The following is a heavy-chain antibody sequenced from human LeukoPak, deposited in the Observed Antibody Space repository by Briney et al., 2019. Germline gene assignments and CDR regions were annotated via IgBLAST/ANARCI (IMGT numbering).Heavy chain of an antibody. V-gene: IGHV4-39*07. CDR3: ARVVQLPPENWFDP. J-gene: IGHJ5*02. Sequence: SETLSLTCTVSGGSISSGSYYWGWIRQPPGKGLEWIGSISDSGSTYYNPSLKSRVTMSVDTSKNQFSLKLSSVTAADTAVYYCARVVQLPPENWFDPWGQGTLVTVSS. CDR2: ISDSGST. CDR1: GGSISSGSYY. D-gene: IGHD2-2*01.